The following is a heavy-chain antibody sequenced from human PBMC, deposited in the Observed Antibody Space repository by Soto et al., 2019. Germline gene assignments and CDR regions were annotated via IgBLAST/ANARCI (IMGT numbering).Heavy chain of an antibody. Sequence: SETLSLTCAVSGGSFYGYYWSWIRQPPGKGLEWIGEITHSGSATYNPSLKSRVTISVDASKYQFSLSVTSATAADAAVYYCARGGSQDRALSYYYYYGMDVWGQGPTVTVYS. D-gene: IGHD5-18*01. CDR1: GGSFYGYY. J-gene: IGHJ6*02. CDR2: ITHSGSA. V-gene: IGHV4-34*01. CDR3: ARGGSQDRALSYYYYYGMDV.